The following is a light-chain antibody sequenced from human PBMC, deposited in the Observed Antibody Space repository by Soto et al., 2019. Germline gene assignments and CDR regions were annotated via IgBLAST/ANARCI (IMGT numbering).Light chain of an antibody. CDR2: AAS. CDR3: QQSYNPPYT. CDR1: QSITSY. J-gene: IGKJ2*01. V-gene: IGKV1-39*01. Sequence: DIQMTQSPSSLSASVGDRVTITCRASQSITSYLNWYQQKPGKAPKLLIYAASRSQSGVPSRFSGSGSGTDFTLTISSLQPEDFATYYCQQSYNPPYTFGQGTKLEIK.